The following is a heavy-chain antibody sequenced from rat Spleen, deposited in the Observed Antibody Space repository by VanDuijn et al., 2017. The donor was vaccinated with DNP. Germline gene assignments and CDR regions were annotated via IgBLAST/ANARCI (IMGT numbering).Heavy chain of an antibody. V-gene: IGHV5-25*01. CDR2: INTSGGGT. Sequence: EVQLVESGGGLVQPGRSLKLSCAVSGFTFSSYDMAWVRQVPTKGLEWVATINTSGGGTFYRDSVKGRFTVSRDNAKSILYLQMDSLRSEDTATYYCARDTMMAPFDYWGQGVMVTVSS. CDR1: GFTFSSYD. J-gene: IGHJ2*01. D-gene: IGHD1-12*02. CDR3: ARDTMMAPFDY.